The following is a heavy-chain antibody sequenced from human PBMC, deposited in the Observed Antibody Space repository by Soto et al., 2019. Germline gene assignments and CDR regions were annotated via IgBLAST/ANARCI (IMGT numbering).Heavy chain of an antibody. CDR3: AKDRVIFGEDQPWIDY. CDR1: GFTFSSYG. J-gene: IGHJ4*02. Sequence: GGSLRLSCAASGFTFSSYGMHWVRQAPGKGLEWVAVISYDGSNKYYADSVKGRFTISRDNSKNTLYLQMNSLRAEDTAVYYCAKDRVIFGEDQPWIDYWGQGTLVTVSS. CDR2: ISYDGSNK. V-gene: IGHV3-30*18. D-gene: IGHD3-3*01.